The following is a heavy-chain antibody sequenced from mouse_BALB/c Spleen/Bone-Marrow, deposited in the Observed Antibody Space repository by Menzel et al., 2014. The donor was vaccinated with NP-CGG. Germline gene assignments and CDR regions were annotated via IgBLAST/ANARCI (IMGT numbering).Heavy chain of an antibody. V-gene: IGHV5-6*02. J-gene: IGHJ4*01. CDR1: GFTFSTYG. Sequence: EVKVEESGGDLVKPGGSLKLSCAASGFTFSTYGMSWVRQTPDKRLEWVATISSGGGYTYYPDSVKGRFTISRDNAKNTLYLQMSSLKSEDTAMYYCTRQGNWDHYAMDHWGQGTSVTVSS. CDR2: ISSGGGYT. CDR3: TRQGNWDHYAMDH. D-gene: IGHD4-1*01.